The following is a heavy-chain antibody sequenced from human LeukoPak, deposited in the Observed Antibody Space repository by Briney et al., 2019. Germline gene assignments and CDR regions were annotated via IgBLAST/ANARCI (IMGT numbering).Heavy chain of an antibody. V-gene: IGHV3-23*01. CDR2: ISGSGDST. D-gene: IGHD3-3*01. CDR1: GLTSSNCG. J-gene: IGHJ4*02. CDR3: AKDEIFGSSWTFDY. Sequence: GGSLRLSCAASGLTSSNCGMTWVRQAPGKGLEWVSAISGSGDSTFYADSVKGRFTISRDNSKNTLYLQMNSLRTEDTAVYYCAKDEIFGSSWTFDYWGQGTLVTVSS.